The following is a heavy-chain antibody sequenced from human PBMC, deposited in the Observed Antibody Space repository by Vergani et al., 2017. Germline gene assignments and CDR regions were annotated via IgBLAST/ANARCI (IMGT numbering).Heavy chain of an antibody. V-gene: IGHV3-30*18. J-gene: IGHJ4*02. Sequence: VQLVETGGGLIQPGGSLRLSCAASGFTVSSNYMSWVRQAPGKGLEWVAVISYDGSNKYYADSVKGRFTISRDNSKNTLYLQMNSLRAEDTAVYYCAKTFGYRIAVAPFDYWGQGTLVTVSS. D-gene: IGHD6-19*01. CDR2: ISYDGSNK. CDR1: GFTVSSNY. CDR3: AKTFGYRIAVAPFDY.